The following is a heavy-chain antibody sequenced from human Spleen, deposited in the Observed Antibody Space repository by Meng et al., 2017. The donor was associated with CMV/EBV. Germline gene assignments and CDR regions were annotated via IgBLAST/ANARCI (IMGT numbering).Heavy chain of an antibody. CDR3: ARPGHWDAFDI. J-gene: IGHJ3*02. CDR2: IYPSDSDI. D-gene: IGHD1-1*01. Sequence: KVSCKGYGYRFSTYWIAWVRQMPGKGLEWMGIIYPSDSDIKYSPSFQGQVTISVDKSITTAYLQWSSLKASDTAMYYCARPGHWDAFDIWGQGTMVTVSS. CDR1: GYRFSTYW. V-gene: IGHV5-51*01.